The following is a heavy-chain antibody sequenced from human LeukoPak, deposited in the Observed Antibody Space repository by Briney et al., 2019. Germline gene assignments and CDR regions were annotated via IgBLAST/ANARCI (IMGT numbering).Heavy chain of an antibody. CDR3: ARGLARYSSSWYFAFDI. CDR2: ISSSSSYI. V-gene: IGHV3-21*01. D-gene: IGHD6-13*01. Sequence: NPGGSLRLSCAASGFTFSSYEMNWVRQAPGKGLEWVSSISSSSSYIYYADSVKGRFTISRDNAKNSLYLQMNSLRAEDTAVYYCARGLARYSSSWYFAFDIWGQGTMVTVSS. J-gene: IGHJ3*02. CDR1: GFTFSSYE.